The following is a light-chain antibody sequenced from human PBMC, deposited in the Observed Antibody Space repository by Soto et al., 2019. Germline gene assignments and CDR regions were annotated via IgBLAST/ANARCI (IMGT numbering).Light chain of an antibody. V-gene: IGLV2-18*02. J-gene: IGLJ1*01. CDR3: SSYTSSSTLV. CDR1: STDFVSYNR. CDR2: EVS. Sequence: QSALTQPPSVSGSPGQSVTISCTGTSTDFVSYNRVSWYQQPPGTAPKLMIYEVSNRPSGVSNRFSASKSGSTASLTISGLQAEDEADYYCSSYTSSSTLVFGTGTKLTVL.